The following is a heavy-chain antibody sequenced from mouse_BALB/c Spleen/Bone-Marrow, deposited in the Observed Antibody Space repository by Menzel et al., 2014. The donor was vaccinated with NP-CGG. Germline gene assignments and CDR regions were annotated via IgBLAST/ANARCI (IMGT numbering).Heavy chain of an antibody. CDR1: GYAFTNYL. V-gene: IGHV1-54*01. CDR3: ARSRYGNYFYAMDY. CDR2: INPASGGT. Sequence: VQLQQSGAELVRPGTSVKVSCKASGYAFTNYLIEWVKQRPGQGLEWIGVINPASGGTNYNEKFKGKATLTADKSSSTAYMQLNSLTSDDSAVYFYARSRYGNYFYAMDYWGQGTSVTVSS. D-gene: IGHD2-10*02. J-gene: IGHJ4*01.